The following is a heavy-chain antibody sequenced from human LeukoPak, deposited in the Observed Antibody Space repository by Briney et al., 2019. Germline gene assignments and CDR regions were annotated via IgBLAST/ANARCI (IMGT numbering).Heavy chain of an antibody. CDR2: IRYDGSNK. CDR3: AKDGERWQTPYYFDY. J-gene: IGHJ4*02. CDR1: GFTFSSYG. Sequence: GSLRLSCAASGFTFSSYGMHWVRQAPGKGLEWVAFIRYDGSNKYYADSVKGRFTISRDNSKNTLYLQMNSLRAEDTAVYYCAKDGERWQTPYYFDYWGQGTLVTVSS. D-gene: IGHD5-24*01. V-gene: IGHV3-30*02.